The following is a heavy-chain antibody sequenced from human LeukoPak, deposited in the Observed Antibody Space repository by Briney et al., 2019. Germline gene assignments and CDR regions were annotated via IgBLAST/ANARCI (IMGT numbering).Heavy chain of an antibody. J-gene: IGHJ3*02. Sequence: AGGSLRLSWEAAGFTFDYYGRSWLRQAAGKGLEWVSAYPNSTGGSTGYGDSVRGRFTISRDNAKNSLYLPMNSLRGEDTALYHCVRCSRSSTSCYRAFDIWGQGTMVTVSS. CDR2: YPNSTGGST. V-gene: IGHV3-20*01. D-gene: IGHD2-2*01. CDR3: VRCSRSSTSCYRAFDI. CDR1: GFTFDYYG.